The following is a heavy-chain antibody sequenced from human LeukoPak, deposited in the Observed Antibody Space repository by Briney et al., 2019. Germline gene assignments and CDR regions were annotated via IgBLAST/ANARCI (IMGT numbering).Heavy chain of an antibody. J-gene: IGHJ3*02. CDR3: ARHPALQGAFDI. CDR1: GYSFTSYW. Sequence: KGGESLKISCKGSGYSFTSYWIAWVRQMPGKGLEWMGIIYPGDSDTIYSPSFQGQVTISADKSISTAYLQWSSLKASDTAMYYCARHPALQGAFDIWGQGTMVTVSS. CDR2: IYPGDSDT. V-gene: IGHV5-51*01.